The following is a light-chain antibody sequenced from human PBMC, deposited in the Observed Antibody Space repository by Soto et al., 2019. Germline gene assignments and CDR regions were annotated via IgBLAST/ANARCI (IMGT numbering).Light chain of an antibody. CDR3: CSYAGNYAFV. CDR1: TSDIGVYNY. Sequence: QSALTQPRSVSGSPGQSVTISCTGTTSDIGVYNYVSWYQQRSGKAPKVIIYDVYDRPSGVPDRFSGSKSGNTASLTISGLQAEDEADYYCCSYAGNYAFVFGGGTKLTVL. V-gene: IGLV2-11*01. CDR2: DVY. J-gene: IGLJ2*01.